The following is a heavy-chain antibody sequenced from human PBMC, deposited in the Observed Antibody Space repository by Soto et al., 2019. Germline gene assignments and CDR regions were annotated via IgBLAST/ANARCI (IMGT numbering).Heavy chain of an antibody. Sequence: QVQLQESGPGLVKPSQTLSLTCTVSVGSISSGGYYWSWIRQHPGKGLEWIGYIYYSGSTYYNPSLKRRVTIPVDTHKNQFSLKLSSVTAADTAVYYCARVGGINWFDPWGQGTLVTVSS. CDR3: ARVGGINWFDP. V-gene: IGHV4-31*03. CDR2: IYYSGST. D-gene: IGHD1-20*01. J-gene: IGHJ5*02. CDR1: VGSISSGGYY.